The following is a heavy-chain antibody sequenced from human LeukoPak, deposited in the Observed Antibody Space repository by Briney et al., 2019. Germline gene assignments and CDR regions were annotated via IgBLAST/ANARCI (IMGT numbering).Heavy chain of an antibody. CDR2: INHSGST. D-gene: IGHD3-9*01. J-gene: IGHJ6*03. V-gene: IGHV4-34*01. CDR1: GGSFSGYY. Sequence: PSETLSLTCAVYGGSFSGYYWGWIRQPPGKGLEWIGEINHSGSTNYNPSLKSRVTISVDTSKNQFSLKLSSVTAADTAVYYCARGRRGYDILTGYYPYYYYYMDVWGKGTTVTVSS. CDR3: ARGRRGYDILTGYYPYYYYYMDV.